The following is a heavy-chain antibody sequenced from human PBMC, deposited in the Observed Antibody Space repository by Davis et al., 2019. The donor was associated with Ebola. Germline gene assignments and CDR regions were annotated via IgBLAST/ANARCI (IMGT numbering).Heavy chain of an antibody. CDR1: GFTFSRYG. CDR3: AKDLGQLLVIDISYGMDV. D-gene: IGHD6-13*01. CDR2: IRYDGSNK. J-gene: IGHJ6*02. Sequence: GESLKISCAASGFTFSRYGMHWVRQAPGKGLEWVAFIRYDGSNKNYVDSVKGRFTISRDNSKNTLYLQMTSLRAEDTAVYYCAKDLGQLLVIDISYGMDVWGQGTTVTVSS. V-gene: IGHV3-30*02.